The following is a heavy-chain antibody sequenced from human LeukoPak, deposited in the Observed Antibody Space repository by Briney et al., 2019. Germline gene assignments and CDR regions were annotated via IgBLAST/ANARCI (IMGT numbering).Heavy chain of an antibody. J-gene: IGHJ4*02. V-gene: IGHV4-59*01. CDR3: ARDHPSYGDYGAFDY. CDR1: GGSIGSYY. Sequence: SETLSLTCTVSGGSIGSYYWSWIRQPPGKGLEWIGYIYYSGSTNYNPSLKSRVTISVDTSKNQFSLKLSSVTAADTAVYYCARDHPSYGDYGAFDYWGQGTLVTVSS. CDR2: IYYSGST. D-gene: IGHD4-17*01.